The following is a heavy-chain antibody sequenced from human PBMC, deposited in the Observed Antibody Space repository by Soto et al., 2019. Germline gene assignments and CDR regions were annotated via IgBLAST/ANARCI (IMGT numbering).Heavy chain of an antibody. CDR2: ISSSGSTI. Sequence: GGSLRLSCAASGFTFSDYYMSWIRQAPGKGLEWVSYISSSGSTIYYADSVKGRFTISRDNAKNSLYLQMNSLRAEDTAVYYCARLPNTKYYDFWSGYYYGMDVWVQGTTVTVSS. D-gene: IGHD3-3*01. CDR1: GFTFSDYY. CDR3: ARLPNTKYYDFWSGYYYGMDV. V-gene: IGHV3-11*01. J-gene: IGHJ6*02.